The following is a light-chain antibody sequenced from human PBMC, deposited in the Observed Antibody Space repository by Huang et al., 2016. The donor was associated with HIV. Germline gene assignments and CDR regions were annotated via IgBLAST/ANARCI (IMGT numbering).Light chain of an antibody. CDR3: QQYISTPLT. CDR1: QSVLHSNNKNY. Sequence: DIVMTQSPNSLTVSLGERATINCKSNQSVLHSNNKNYLAWYQQKPGQSPKRLIYWSSTRESGVPDRFSGDGSGSDFTLSISVLRAEDAAVYFCQQYISTPLTFGGGTKVEI. V-gene: IGKV4-1*01. J-gene: IGKJ4*01. CDR2: WSS.